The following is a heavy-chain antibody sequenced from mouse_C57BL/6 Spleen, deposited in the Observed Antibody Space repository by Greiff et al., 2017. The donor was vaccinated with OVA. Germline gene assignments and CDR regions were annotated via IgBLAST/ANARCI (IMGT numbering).Heavy chain of an antibody. J-gene: IGHJ2*01. CDR1: GYTFTSYD. CDR3: ARGVPFDY. CDR2: IYPRDGST. Sequence: VKLVESGPELVKPGASVKLSCKASGYTFTSYDINWVKQRPGQGLEWIGWIYPRDGSTKYNEKFKGKATLTVDTSSSTAYMELHSLTSEDSAVYFCARGVPFDYWGQGTTLTVSS. V-gene: IGHV1-85*01.